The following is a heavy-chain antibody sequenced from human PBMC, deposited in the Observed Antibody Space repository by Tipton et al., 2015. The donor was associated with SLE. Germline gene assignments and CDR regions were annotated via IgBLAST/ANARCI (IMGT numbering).Heavy chain of an antibody. CDR2: LSYEGSNK. D-gene: IGHD3-9*01. J-gene: IGHJ4*02. CDR3: ARDDWSSLGCLDY. V-gene: IGHV3-30*04. CDR1: GFTFSHYA. Sequence: SLRLSCAASGFTFSHYAMHWVRQAPGKGLEWVAGLSYEGSNKFYADSVKGRFTISRDNSKNTVYAQMNSLRAEDTAVYYCARDDWSSLGCLDYWGQGTLVTVSS.